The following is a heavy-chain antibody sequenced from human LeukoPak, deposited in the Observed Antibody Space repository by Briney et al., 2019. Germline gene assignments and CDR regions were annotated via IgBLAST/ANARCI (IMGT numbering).Heavy chain of an antibody. D-gene: IGHD4-17*01. CDR2: IYTSGSTP. CDR1: GGSINSYY. J-gene: IGHJ4*02. V-gene: IGHV4-4*07. Sequence: SETLSLTCTVSGGSINSYYWSWIRQSAGKGREWIGRIYTSGSTPDYSPSLKSRVTMSIDTSKNQFSLQLSSVTAAHTAVYYCARGLTVTTGFDYSGQGTLVTV. CDR3: ARGLTVTTGFDY.